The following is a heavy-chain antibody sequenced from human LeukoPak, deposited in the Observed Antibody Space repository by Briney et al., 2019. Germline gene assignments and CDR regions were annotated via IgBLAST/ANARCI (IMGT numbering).Heavy chain of an antibody. CDR2: SNSDGSST. J-gene: IGHJ5*02. V-gene: IGHV3-74*01. CDR1: GFTFSSSL. Sequence: GGSLGLSSAASGFTFSSSLMHWVRQAPGKGLVWVSSSNSDGSSTSYADSVKGRFNISRDNAKNTLYLQMNSLRAEDTAVYYCARVPKYFNWFDPWGQGTLVTVSS. D-gene: IGHD2/OR15-2a*01. CDR3: ARVPKYFNWFDP.